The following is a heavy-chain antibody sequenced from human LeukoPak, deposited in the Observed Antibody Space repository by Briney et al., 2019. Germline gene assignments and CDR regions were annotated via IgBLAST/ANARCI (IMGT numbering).Heavy chain of an antibody. V-gene: IGHV3-23*01. Sequence: LSLTCTVSGGSISSGGYYWSWIRQHPGKGLEWVSAISGSGGSTYYADSVKGRFTVSRDNSKNTLYLQMNSLRAEDTAVYYCAKGDSSGWNWFDPWGQGTLVTVSS. CDR2: ISGSGGST. J-gene: IGHJ5*02. CDR1: GGSISSGGYY. CDR3: AKGDSSGWNWFDP. D-gene: IGHD6-19*01.